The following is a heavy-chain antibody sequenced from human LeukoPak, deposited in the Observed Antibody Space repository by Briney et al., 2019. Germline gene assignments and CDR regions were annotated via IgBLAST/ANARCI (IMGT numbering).Heavy chain of an antibody. Sequence: PGGSLRLSCAASGFTFCDHYMDWVRQAPGKGLEWVGRTRNKANSYTTEYAASVKGRFTISRDDSKNSLYLQMNSLKTEDTAVYYCARATSGSYYYYFDYWGQGTLVTVSS. CDR1: GFTFCDHY. V-gene: IGHV3-72*01. J-gene: IGHJ4*02. D-gene: IGHD1-26*01. CDR3: ARATSGSYYYYFDY. CDR2: TRNKANSYTT.